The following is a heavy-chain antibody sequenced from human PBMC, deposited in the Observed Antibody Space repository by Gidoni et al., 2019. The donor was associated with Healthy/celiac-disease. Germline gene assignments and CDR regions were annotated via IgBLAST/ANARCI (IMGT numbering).Heavy chain of an antibody. V-gene: IGHV3-33*01. CDR2: IWDDGSNK. J-gene: IGHJ6*02. CDR1: GFIFSSYV. D-gene: IGHD3-10*01. CDR3: ARDLGWFGELPTDYYYYGMDV. Sequence: QVQLVESGGGVVQPGRSLRLSCAASGFIFSSYVLHWVRQAPGKGLEWVEVIWDDGSNKYYADSVKGRFTISRDNSKNTLYLQMNSLRAEDTAVYYCARDLGWFGELPTDYYYYGMDVWGQGTTVTVSS.